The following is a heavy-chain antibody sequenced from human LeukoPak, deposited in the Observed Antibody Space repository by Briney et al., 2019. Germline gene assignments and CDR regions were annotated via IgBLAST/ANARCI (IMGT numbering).Heavy chain of an antibody. CDR2: IYYSGST. Sequence: KPSETLSLTCTVSGGSISSYYWSWLRQPPGKGLEWIGYIYYSGSTNYNPSLKGRVTISVDTSKNQFSLKLSSVTAADTAVYYCARDRGPGNDAFDIWGQRTMVTVSS. J-gene: IGHJ3*02. CDR3: ARDRGPGNDAFDI. CDR1: GGSISSYY. D-gene: IGHD1-14*01. V-gene: IGHV4-59*01.